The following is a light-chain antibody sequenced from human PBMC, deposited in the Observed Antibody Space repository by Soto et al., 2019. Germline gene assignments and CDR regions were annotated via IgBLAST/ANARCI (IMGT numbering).Light chain of an antibody. V-gene: IGKV3-20*01. J-gene: IGKJ1*01. CDR1: QSITSSY. CDR3: QQYGSPLWT. CDR2: GTI. Sequence: EIALTQSPGTLSLSPGERATLSCRASQSITSSYLAWYQQKPGQAPRLLISGTISRATGIPDRFSGSGSGTDFTLTISRLEPEDFAVYYCQQYGSPLWTFGQGTKVEIK.